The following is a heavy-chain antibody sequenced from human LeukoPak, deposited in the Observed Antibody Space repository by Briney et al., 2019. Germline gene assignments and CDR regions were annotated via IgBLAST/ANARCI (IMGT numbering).Heavy chain of an antibody. CDR1: GFTFSDYD. D-gene: IGHD1-1*01. CDR3: ARVAKERVGGVYYFDY. J-gene: IGHJ4*02. V-gene: IGHV3-13*01. Sequence: GGSLRLSCAASGFTFSDYDMHWVRQAXXXXXXXXXXXXTAGDTYYTGSVKGRFTISRENAKNSLYLQMNSLRAGDTAVYYCARVAKERVGGVYYFDYWGQGTLVTVSS. CDR2: XXTAGDT.